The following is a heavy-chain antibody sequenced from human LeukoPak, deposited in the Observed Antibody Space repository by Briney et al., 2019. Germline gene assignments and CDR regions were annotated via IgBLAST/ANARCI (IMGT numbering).Heavy chain of an antibody. CDR3: ARDIGYYDSSGYSDY. Sequence: GGSLRLSCAASGFTFTNNFMSWVRQVPGKGLEWVANIKQDGSETTYADSVKGRFTISRDNAKNTLYLQMNSLRAEDTAVYYCARDIGYYDSSGYSDYWGQGTLVTVSS. D-gene: IGHD3-22*01. J-gene: IGHJ4*02. CDR1: GFTFTNNF. V-gene: IGHV3-7*01. CDR2: IKQDGSET.